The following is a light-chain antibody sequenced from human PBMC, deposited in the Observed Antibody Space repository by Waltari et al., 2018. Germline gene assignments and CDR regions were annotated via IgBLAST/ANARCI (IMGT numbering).Light chain of an antibody. CDR2: RDV. CDR3: QVWDRGTYV. V-gene: IGLV3-9*01. J-gene: IGLJ1*01. Sequence: SYELSQPLSVSVALGQTARITCGGTRIEDKVVHWYQQRPGQAPLLVLYRDVSRPSEIPERFSGSNSGNVATLTINGAQADDEAEYYCQVWDRGTYVFGTGTKVAVL. CDR1: RIEDKV.